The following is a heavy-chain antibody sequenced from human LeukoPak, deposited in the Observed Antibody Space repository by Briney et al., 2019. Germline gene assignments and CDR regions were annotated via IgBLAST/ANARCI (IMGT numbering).Heavy chain of an antibody. CDR2: ICGSGDTT. CDR1: GFTFSKYA. V-gene: IGHV3-23*01. Sequence: PGGSLRLSCADSGFTFSKYAMRGVREARGGGGEWFSAICGSGDTTYYADSVKGRFTISRDNSKNTLYLQMNSLRAEDTAVYYCANFRVGATGDSWGQGTLVTVSS. J-gene: IGHJ4*02. CDR3: ANFRVGATGDS. D-gene: IGHD1-26*01.